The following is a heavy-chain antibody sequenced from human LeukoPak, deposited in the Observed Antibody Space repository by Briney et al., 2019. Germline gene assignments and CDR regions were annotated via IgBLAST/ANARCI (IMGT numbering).Heavy chain of an antibody. CDR2: INHSGVT. CDR1: GGSFNSYC. J-gene: IGHJ4*02. D-gene: IGHD3-3*01. CDR3: ARGARLLGWFVVGRPPSAYCFDS. Sequence: SETLSLTCAVYGGSFNSYCWTWFRQSPGKGLEWIGEINHSGVTNYNPSLKSRITMSVDTSKNQFALKLNSVTAADSAVYYCARGARLLGWFVVGRPPSAYCFDSWGLGTLVTVSS. V-gene: IGHV4-34*01.